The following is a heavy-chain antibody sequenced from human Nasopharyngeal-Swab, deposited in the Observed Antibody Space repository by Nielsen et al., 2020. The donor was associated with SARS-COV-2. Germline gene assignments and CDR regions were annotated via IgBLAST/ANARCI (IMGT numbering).Heavy chain of an antibody. J-gene: IGHJ4*02. D-gene: IGHD6-13*01. Sequence: WIRQPPGKGLEWIGSIYYSGSTYYNPSLKSRVTISVDTSKNQFSLKLSSVTAADTAVYYCASIAAAGAPGYWGQGTLVTVPS. CDR2: IYYSGST. V-gene: IGHV4-39*01. CDR3: ASIAAAGAPGY.